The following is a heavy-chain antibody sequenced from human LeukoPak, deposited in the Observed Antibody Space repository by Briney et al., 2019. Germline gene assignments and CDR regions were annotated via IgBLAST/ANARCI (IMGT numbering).Heavy chain of an antibody. V-gene: IGHV1-69-2*01. CDR1: GYTFTDYY. CDR3: ATSRWPTSGFSNY. J-gene: IGHJ4*02. Sequence: GASVKVSCKASGYTFTDYYMHWVQQAPGKGLEWMGRVDPEDGETIYAEKVQGRVTITADTSTDTAYMEPSSLRTEDTAVYYCATSRWPTSGFSNYWGQGTLVTVSS. D-gene: IGHD6-25*01. CDR2: VDPEDGET.